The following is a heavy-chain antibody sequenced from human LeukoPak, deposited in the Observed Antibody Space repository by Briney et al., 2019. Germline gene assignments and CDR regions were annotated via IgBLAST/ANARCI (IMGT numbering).Heavy chain of an antibody. V-gene: IGHV1-2*02. CDR2: INPNSGGT. Sequence: ASVKVSCKASGYTFGDFYIHWVRQAPGQGLEWMGWINPNSGGTNYAQRFQGRVTMTRDTSISTAYMELSRLRSDDTAVYYCAREAPPYYDILTGYYNVRYFDYWGQGTLVTVSS. J-gene: IGHJ4*02. CDR1: GYTFGDFY. D-gene: IGHD3-9*01. CDR3: AREAPPYYDILTGYYNVRYFDY.